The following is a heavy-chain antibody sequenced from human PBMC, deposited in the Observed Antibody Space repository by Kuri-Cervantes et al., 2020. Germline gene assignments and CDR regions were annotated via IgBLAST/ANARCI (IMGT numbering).Heavy chain of an antibody. CDR2: IGSSGSAI. V-gene: IGHV3-11*01. CDR1: GFTFSDCY. Sequence: GGSLRLSCAASGFTFSDCYMNWIRQAPGKGLECVSCIGSSGSAIYYADSVKGRFTISRDNAKNSLYLQMNSLRAEDTAVYYCAKDAFAMVQGVIIGWGQGTLVTVSS. D-gene: IGHD3-10*01. CDR3: AKDAFAMVQGVIIG. J-gene: IGHJ4*02.